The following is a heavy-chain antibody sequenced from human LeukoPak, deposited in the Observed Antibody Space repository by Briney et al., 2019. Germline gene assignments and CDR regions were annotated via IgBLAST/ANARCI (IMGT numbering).Heavy chain of an antibody. J-gene: IGHJ4*02. CDR1: GGSFSGYY. D-gene: IGHD4-23*01. CDR3: ARAPGGGGPFDY. Sequence: PSETLSLTCAVYGGSFSGYYWSWIRQPPGKGLEWIGEINHSGSTNYNPSLKSRDTISVDTSKNQFSLKLSSVTAADTAVYYCARAPGGGGPFDYWGQGTLVTVSS. V-gene: IGHV4-34*01. CDR2: INHSGST.